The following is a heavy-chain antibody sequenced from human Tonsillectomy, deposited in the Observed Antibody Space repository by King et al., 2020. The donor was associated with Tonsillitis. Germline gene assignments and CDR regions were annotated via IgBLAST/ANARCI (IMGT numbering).Heavy chain of an antibody. CDR3: ARVRGYNYGLFDN. V-gene: IGHV4-61*01. D-gene: IGHD5-18*01. J-gene: IGHJ3*02. Sequence: VQLQESGPGLVKPSATLSLTCTVSGVSVSSSIYSWSWIRQPPGRGLEWIGYVHYSGSSNYDPSLKSRVTMSVDTSKNQFSLKLNSVTAADTALYYCARVRGYNYGLFDNW. CDR2: VHYSGSS. CDR1: GVSVSSSIYS.